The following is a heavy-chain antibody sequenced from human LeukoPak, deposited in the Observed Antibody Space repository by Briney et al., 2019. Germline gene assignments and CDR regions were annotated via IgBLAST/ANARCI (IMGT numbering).Heavy chain of an antibody. CDR1: GGSIRSYY. CDR2: IHYSGST. V-gene: IGHV4-59*01. D-gene: IGHD6-13*01. J-gene: IGHJ4*02. Sequence: SETLSLNCTVSGGSIRSYYWSWIRQPPGKGLEWLGYIHYSGSTNYNPSLKSRVTISVDTSKNQFSLKLSSVTAADTALYYCARATAGTGYYFDYWGQGTLVTVSS. CDR3: ARATAGTGYYFDY.